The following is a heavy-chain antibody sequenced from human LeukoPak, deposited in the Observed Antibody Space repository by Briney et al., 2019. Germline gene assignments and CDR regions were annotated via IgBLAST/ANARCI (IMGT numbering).Heavy chain of an antibody. J-gene: IGHJ4*02. CDR2: IYYSGST. CDR3: ASHGVPDDFWSGYYRDY. D-gene: IGHD3-3*01. CDR1: GGSISSSSYY. V-gene: IGHV4-39*01. Sequence: SETLSLTCTVSGGSISSSSYYWGWIRQPPGKGLEWIGSIYYSGSTYYNPSLKSRVTISVDTSKNQFSLKLSSVTAADTAVYHCASHGVPDDFWSGYYRDYWGQGTLVTVSS.